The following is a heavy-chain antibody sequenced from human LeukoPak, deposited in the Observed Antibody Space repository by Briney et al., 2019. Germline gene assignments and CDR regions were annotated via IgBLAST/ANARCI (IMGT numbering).Heavy chain of an antibody. CDR1: GYTFSGYY. J-gene: IGHJ3*02. V-gene: IGHV1-2*02. CDR3: ARRGYYYDTSGRPADAFDI. D-gene: IGHD3-22*01. Sequence: GASVKVSCKASGYTFSGYYIHWVRQAPGQGLEWMGWINPNSGDTTYAQHFQGRVTMTRDTSISTAYMELSRLRSDDTAVYYCARRGYYYDTSGRPADAFDIWGQGTMVTVSS. CDR2: INPNSGDT.